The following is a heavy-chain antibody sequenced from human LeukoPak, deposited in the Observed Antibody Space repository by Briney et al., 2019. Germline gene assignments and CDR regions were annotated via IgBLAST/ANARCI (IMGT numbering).Heavy chain of an antibody. CDR2: ISSSSSYI. V-gene: IGHV3-21*01. CDR1: GFTFSSYS. J-gene: IGHJ4*02. Sequence: GGSLRLSCAAPGFTFSSYSMNWVRQAPGKGLEWVSSISSSSSYIYHADSVKGRFTISRDNAKNSLYLQMNSLRAEDTAVYYCARGGTSVDYWGQGTLVTVSS. CDR3: ARGGTSVDY.